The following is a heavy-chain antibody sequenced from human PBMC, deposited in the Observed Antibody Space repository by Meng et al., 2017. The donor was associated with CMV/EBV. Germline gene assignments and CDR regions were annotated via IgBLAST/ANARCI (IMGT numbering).Heavy chain of an antibody. CDR3: VSSKAGHFYYYGLDV. V-gene: IGHV3-30-3*01. J-gene: IGHJ6*02. CDR2: ISYDGSNK. Sequence: LSLTCAASRFTFSSYAMHWVRQAPGKGLEWVAVISYDGSNKFYADSVKGRFTISRDNSKNTLYLQMNSLRTEDTAVYYCVSSKAGHFYYYGLDVWGQGTTVTVFS. CDR1: RFTFSSYA.